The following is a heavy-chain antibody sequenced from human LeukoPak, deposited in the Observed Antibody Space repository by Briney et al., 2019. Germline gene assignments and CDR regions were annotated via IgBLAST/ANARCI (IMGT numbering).Heavy chain of an antibody. Sequence: ASVKVSCKASGGTFSSYAISWVRQAPGQGLEWMGIINPSGGSTSYAQKFQGRVTMTRDTSTSTVYMELSSLRSEDTAVYYCAREVYDILTGYIIDYWGQGTLVTVSS. CDR3: AREVYDILTGYIIDY. V-gene: IGHV1-46*01. CDR1: GGTFSSYA. CDR2: INPSGGST. D-gene: IGHD3-9*01. J-gene: IGHJ4*02.